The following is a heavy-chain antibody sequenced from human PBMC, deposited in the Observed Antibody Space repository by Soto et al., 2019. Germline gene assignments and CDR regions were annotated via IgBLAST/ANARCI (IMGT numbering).Heavy chain of an antibody. CDR1: GYTFTYYG. CDR2: INVYNGNT. Sequence: GASVKVSCKASGYTFTYYGISWVRQAPGQGLEWMGWINVYNGNTKYAQKVQGRVTMTTDTSTSTAYMELRSLRSDDTAVYYCARGVGSGSYYNQYNWFDPWGQGTLVTVPQ. CDR3: ARGVGSGSYYNQYNWFDP. V-gene: IGHV1-18*01. J-gene: IGHJ5*02. D-gene: IGHD3-10*01.